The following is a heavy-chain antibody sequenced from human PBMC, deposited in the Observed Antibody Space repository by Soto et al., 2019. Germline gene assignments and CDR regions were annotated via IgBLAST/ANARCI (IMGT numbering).Heavy chain of an antibody. Sequence: QVQLVESGGGLVKPGGSLRLSCAASGFTFSDYYMTWIRQAQGKGLEWFSYISDSGSIIYNADSVKGRFTSSRDNAKNSLYLQMNSLRADDTAVYYCARGRPGNAFDIWGQGTMVTVSS. CDR2: ISDSGSII. J-gene: IGHJ3*02. CDR1: GFTFSDYY. CDR3: ARGRPGNAFDI. V-gene: IGHV3-11*01.